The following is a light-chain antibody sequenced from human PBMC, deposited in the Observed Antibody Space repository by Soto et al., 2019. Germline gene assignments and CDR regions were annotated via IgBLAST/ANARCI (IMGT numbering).Light chain of an antibody. V-gene: IGKV3-15*01. Sequence: EIVMTQSPATLSVSPGERPTVSCRASQSVSIDLAWYQQRPGQAPXXLXXGASTRATGIPARFSGSGSGTEFTLTISSLQSEEFAGYYGQQYNNWPPSITFGQGTRLEIK. CDR1: QSVSID. CDR3: QQYNNWPPSIT. CDR2: GAS. J-gene: IGKJ5*01.